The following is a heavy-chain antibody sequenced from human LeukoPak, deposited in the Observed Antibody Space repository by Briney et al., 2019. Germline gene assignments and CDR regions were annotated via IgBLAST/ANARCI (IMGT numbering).Heavy chain of an antibody. V-gene: IGHV1-2*02. CDR3: ARVTVAAAVGIDY. D-gene: IGHD6-13*01. CDR1: GYTLTGYY. J-gene: IGHJ4*02. Sequence: ASVKVSCKASGYTLTGYYMHWVRQAPGQGLEWMGWINPNSGGTNYAQKFQGRVTMTRDTSISTAYMELSRLRSDDTAVYYCARVTVAAAVGIDYWGQGTLVTVSS. CDR2: INPNSGGT.